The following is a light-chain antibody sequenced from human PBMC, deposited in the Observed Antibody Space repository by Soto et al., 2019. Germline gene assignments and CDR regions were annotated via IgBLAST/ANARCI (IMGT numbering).Light chain of an antibody. J-gene: IGLJ1*01. CDR3: QSSDSRLSGSDV. CDR1: SSNIGAGYD. Sequence: QSVLTQPPSVSGAPGQRVTISCTGSSSNIGAGYDVNWYQQLPGTAPKLLIFGDSNRPSGVPDRFSGSKSGTSASLANTGLQAADEADYYCQSSDSRLSGSDVFGTGTKLTFL. CDR2: GDS. V-gene: IGLV1-40*01.